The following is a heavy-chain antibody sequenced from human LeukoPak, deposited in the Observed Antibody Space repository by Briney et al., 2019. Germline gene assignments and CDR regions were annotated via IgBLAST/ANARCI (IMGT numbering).Heavy chain of an antibody. D-gene: IGHD5-12*01. CDR3: ARVGRDIVATTFDY. Sequence: SETLSLTCTVSGGSISSYYWSWIRQPPGKGLEWIGYIYYSGSTNYNPSLKSRVTISVDTSKNQFSLKLSSVTAADTAVYYCARVGRDIVATTFDYWGQGTLVTVSS. CDR1: GGSISSYY. V-gene: IGHV4-59*01. CDR2: IYYSGST. J-gene: IGHJ4*02.